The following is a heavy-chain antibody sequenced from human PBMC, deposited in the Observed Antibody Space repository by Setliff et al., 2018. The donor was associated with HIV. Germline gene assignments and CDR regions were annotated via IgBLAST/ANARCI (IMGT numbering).Heavy chain of an antibody. CDR1: GYGYSTFD. CDR3: AKPTSGMYPRAFDL. D-gene: IGHD1-26*01. J-gene: IGHJ3*01. Sequence: SGGSLRLSCAAFGYGYSTFDMDWVRQTPGKGLEWVADVSPNGYEKRYADFAKGRFTVSRDNSKNILFLQMVSLGADDTGIYYCAKPTSGMYPRAFDLWGRGTVVTVSS. CDR2: VSPNGYEK. V-gene: IGHV3-23*01.